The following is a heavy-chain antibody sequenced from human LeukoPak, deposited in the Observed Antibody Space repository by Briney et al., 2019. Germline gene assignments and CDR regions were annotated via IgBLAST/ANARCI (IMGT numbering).Heavy chain of an antibody. V-gene: IGHV4-59*01. CDR1: GDSISIYY. J-gene: IGHJ4*02. D-gene: IGHD3-10*01. CDR3: ARDRELGY. Sequence: PSETLSLTCCVSGDSISIYYWSWIRQPPGQGLEWIGYIYNSGSTNYNPSLKSRVTISVDTSKNQFSLKLTSVTAADTAVYYCARDRELGYWGQGTLVTVSS. CDR2: IYNSGST.